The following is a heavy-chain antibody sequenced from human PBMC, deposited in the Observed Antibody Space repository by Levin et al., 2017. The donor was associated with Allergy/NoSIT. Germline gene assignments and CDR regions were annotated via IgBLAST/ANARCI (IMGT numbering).Heavy chain of an antibody. V-gene: IGHV3-11*01. CDR1: GFLFSDYY. Sequence: KPGGSLRLSCAASGFLFSDYYMNWIRQAPGKGLEWVSYTSSTGITKYSADSVKGRFTISRDNAKNSLYLQMDSLRVEDTAVYYCARRGSPHSNAPWYFDNWGQGTLVTVSS. J-gene: IGHJ4*02. CDR2: TSSTGITK. D-gene: IGHD4-11*01. CDR3: ARRGSPHSNAPWYFDN.